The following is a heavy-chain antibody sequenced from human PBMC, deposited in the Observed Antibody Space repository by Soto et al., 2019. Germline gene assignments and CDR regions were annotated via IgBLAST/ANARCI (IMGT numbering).Heavy chain of an antibody. CDR2: IIPIFGTE. CDR1: GGTFSSYA. D-gene: IGHD3-10*01. CDR3: ASHYYGLVGGNWFDP. V-gene: IGHV1-69*01. Sequence: QVQLVQSGAEVKKPGSSVKVSCKASGGTFSSYAISWVRQAPGQGLEWMGGIIPIFGTENYAQKFQGRVTITADESTSTAYMELRSLRSEDTAVYYCASHYYGLVGGNWFDPWGQGTLVTVSS. J-gene: IGHJ5*02.